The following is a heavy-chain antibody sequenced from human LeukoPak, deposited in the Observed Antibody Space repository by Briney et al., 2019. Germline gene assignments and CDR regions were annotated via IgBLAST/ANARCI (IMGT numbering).Heavy chain of an antibody. CDR1: GFTFSSNA. CDR3: TKRPFSGYFDY. CDR2: LSGGGDST. Sequence: QPGGSLRLSCEASGFTFSSNAMSWVRQAPGKGLEWVSTLSGGGDSTYYADSVKGLFTISRDNSKKKLYQQMNSLRAEDTAVYYCTKRPFSGYFDYWGQGTLVTVSS. J-gene: IGHJ4*02. V-gene: IGHV3-23*01. D-gene: IGHD6-25*01.